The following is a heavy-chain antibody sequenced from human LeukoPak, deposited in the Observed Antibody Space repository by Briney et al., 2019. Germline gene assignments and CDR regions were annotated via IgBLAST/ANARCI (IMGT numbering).Heavy chain of an antibody. CDR2: ISGSGGST. V-gene: IGHV3-23*01. CDR3: AKESYSSYDWDFDK. Sequence: GASLRLSCAASGFTFSSYAMSWVRQAPGKGLEWVSSISGSGGSTYYADSVKGRFTISRDNSKNTLYLQMNSLRAEDTAVYYCAKESYSSYDWDFDKWGQGTLVTASS. J-gene: IGHJ4*02. CDR1: GFTFSSYA. D-gene: IGHD5-12*01.